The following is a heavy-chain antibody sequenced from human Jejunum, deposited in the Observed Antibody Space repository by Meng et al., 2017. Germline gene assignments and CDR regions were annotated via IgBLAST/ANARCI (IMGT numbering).Heavy chain of an antibody. D-gene: IGHD1-26*01. V-gene: IGHV1-2*06. CDR3: ARELISYAFDY. J-gene: IGHJ4*02. CDR1: GYTFNDYY. Sequence: QGQLVQSAAEVKEPGASVKVSCKASGYTFNDYYLYWVRQAPGQGLEWMGRINTRTGGTIYTQKFYGRVTLTRDTSISTAYMELSRLRSDDTAVYYCARELISYAFDYWGQGSLVTVSS. CDR2: INTRTGGT.